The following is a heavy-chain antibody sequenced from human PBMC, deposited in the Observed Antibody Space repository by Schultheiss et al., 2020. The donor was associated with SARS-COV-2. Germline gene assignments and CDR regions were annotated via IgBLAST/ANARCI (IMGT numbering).Heavy chain of an antibody. V-gene: IGHV3-66*01. D-gene: IGHD3-3*01. CDR3: ARGVDDFWPHPRGNWFDP. J-gene: IGHJ5*02. Sequence: ESLKISCAASGFTFSSYAMSWVRQAPGKGLEWVSGIYSGGSTYYADSVKGRFTISRDNSKNTLYLQMNSLRAEDTAVYYCARGVDDFWPHPRGNWFDPWGQGTLVTVSS. CDR1: GFTFSSYA. CDR2: IYSGGST.